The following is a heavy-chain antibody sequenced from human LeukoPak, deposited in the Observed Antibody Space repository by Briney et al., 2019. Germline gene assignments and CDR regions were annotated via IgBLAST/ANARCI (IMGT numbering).Heavy chain of an antibody. J-gene: IGHJ4*02. D-gene: IGHD2-21*02. CDR1: GGSFSGYY. CDR3: ARGPRRVVVTAIPYLLPIDY. Sequence: SETLSLTCAAYGGSFSGYYWSWIRQPPGKGLEWIGEINHSGSTNYNPSLKSRVTISVDTSKNQFSLKLSSVTAADTAVYYCARGPRRVVVTAIPYLLPIDYWGQGTLVTVSS. V-gene: IGHV4-34*01. CDR2: INHSGST.